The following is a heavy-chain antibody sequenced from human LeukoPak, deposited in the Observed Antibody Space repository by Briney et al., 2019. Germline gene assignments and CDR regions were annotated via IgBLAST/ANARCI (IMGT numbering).Heavy chain of an antibody. CDR2: IYYSGST. CDR1: GGSISSYC. J-gene: IGHJ4*02. CDR3: ARARYYYDSSGIFDY. V-gene: IGHV4-59*01. Sequence: SETLSLTCTVSGGSISSYCWSWIRQPPGKGLEWIGYIYYSGSTNYNPSLKSRVTISVDTSKNQFSLKLSSVTAADTAVYYCARARYYYDSSGIFDYWGQGTLVTVSS. D-gene: IGHD3-22*01.